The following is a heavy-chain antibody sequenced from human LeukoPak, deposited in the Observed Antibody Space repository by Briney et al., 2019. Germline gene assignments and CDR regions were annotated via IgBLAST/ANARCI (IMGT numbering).Heavy chain of an antibody. V-gene: IGHV3-7*01. CDR1: GFTFSGYE. Sequence: PGGSLRLSCAASGFTFSGYEMNWVRQAPGKGLEWVANIKPDEGEKYYVDSVKGRFAVSRDNAKNSLYLQMNSLRAEDTAVYYCVRYYTRHSWYFDLWGRGTLVTVSS. CDR2: IKPDEGEK. J-gene: IGHJ2*01. D-gene: IGHD3-10*01. CDR3: VRYYTRHSWYFDL.